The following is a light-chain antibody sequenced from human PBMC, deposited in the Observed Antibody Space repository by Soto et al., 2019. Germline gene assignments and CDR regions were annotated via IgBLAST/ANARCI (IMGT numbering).Light chain of an antibody. V-gene: IGKV3-20*01. CDR3: QHYGASPPMYT. J-gene: IGKJ2*01. CDR2: GAS. Sequence: EIVLTQSPGTLSLSPGERATVSCRASQSVISSYLAWYQQKPGQAPRLLIYGASSRATGIPDRFSGSGSGTDFALTISRLEPEDLAVDDCQHYGASPPMYTFGQGTKLEIK. CDR1: QSVISSY.